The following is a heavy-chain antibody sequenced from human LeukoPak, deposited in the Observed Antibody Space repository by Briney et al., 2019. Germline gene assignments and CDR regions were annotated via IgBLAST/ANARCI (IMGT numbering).Heavy chain of an antibody. Sequence: SVKVSCKASGGTFSSYAISWVRQAPGQGLEWMGGIIPIFGTANYAQKFQGRVTITTDESTSTAYMELSSLRSEDTAVYYCARRRGWPNYFDYWGQGTLVTVSS. CDR2: IIPIFGTA. CDR1: GGTFSSYA. J-gene: IGHJ4*02. V-gene: IGHV1-69*05. D-gene: IGHD6-19*01. CDR3: ARRRGWPNYFDY.